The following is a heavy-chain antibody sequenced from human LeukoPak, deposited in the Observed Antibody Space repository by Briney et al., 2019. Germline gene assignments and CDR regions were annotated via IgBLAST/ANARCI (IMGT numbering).Heavy chain of an antibody. J-gene: IGHJ5*02. V-gene: IGHV4-59*01. D-gene: IGHD5-18*01. CDR2: IYYSGST. CDR1: GGSIGSYY. Sequence: PSETLSLTCTVSGGSIGSYYWSWIRQPPGKGLKWIGYIYYSGSTNYNPSLKSRVTISVDTSKNQFSLKLSSVTAADTAVYYCARDKRYSYGFGNFDPWGQGTLVTVSS. CDR3: ARDKRYSYGFGNFDP.